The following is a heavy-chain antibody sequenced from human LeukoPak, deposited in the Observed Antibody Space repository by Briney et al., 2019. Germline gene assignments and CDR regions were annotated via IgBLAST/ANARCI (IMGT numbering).Heavy chain of an antibody. CDR3: AKSGQWLGEYYYYMGV. V-gene: IGHV3-23*01. D-gene: IGHD6-19*01. CDR2: ISGSGGST. Sequence: PGGSLRLSCAASGFTFSSYGMSWVRQAPGKGLEWVSAISGSGGSTYYADSVKGRFTISRDNSKNTLYLQMNSLRAEDTAVYYCAKSGQWLGEYYYYMGVWGKGTTVTISS. CDR1: GFTFSSYG. J-gene: IGHJ6*03.